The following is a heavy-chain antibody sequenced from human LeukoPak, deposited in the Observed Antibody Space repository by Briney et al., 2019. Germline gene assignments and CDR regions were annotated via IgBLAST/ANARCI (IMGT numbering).Heavy chain of an antibody. V-gene: IGHV1-2*06. Sequence: ASVKVSCKASGYTFTGYYMHWVRQAPGQGLEWMGRINPNSGGTNYAQKFQGRVTMTRDTSISTAYMELSRLRSDDTAVYYCERDERLSGSLRKLQHWGQGTLVTVSS. CDR2: INPNSGGT. J-gene: IGHJ1*01. D-gene: IGHD6-19*01. CDR3: ERDERLSGSLRKLQH. CDR1: GYTFTGYY.